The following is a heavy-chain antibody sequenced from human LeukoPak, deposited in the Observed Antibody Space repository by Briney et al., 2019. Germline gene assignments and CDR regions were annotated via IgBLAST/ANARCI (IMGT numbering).Heavy chain of an antibody. Sequence: GGSLRLSCAASGFTFSSYGMHWVRQAPGKGLEWVAVIWYDGSNKYYADSVKGRFTISRDNSKNTLYLQMNSLRAENTAVYYCAREGTTVVTRTIDYWGQGTLVTVSS. V-gene: IGHV3-33*01. J-gene: IGHJ4*02. D-gene: IGHD4-23*01. CDR3: AREGTTVVTRTIDY. CDR2: IWYDGSNK. CDR1: GFTFSSYG.